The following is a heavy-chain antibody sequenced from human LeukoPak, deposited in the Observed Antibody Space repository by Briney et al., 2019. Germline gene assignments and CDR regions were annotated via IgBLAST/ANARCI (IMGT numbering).Heavy chain of an antibody. CDR1: GFTFDDFG. CDR3: ARWELSGRVMERLSWIDH. J-gene: IGHJ4*02. Sequence: GGSLRLSCAASGFTFDDFGMTWVRQAPGKGLEWVSGINWNGGGTGYADSVKGRFTISRDNDKKILYLQMNSLRVEDTAVYYCARWELSGRVMERLSWIDHWGQGALVTVSS. D-gene: IGHD3-16*02. V-gene: IGHV3-20*04. CDR2: INWNGGGT.